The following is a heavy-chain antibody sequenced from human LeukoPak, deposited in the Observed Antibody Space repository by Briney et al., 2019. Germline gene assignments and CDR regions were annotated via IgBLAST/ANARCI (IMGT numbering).Heavy chain of an antibody. CDR2: ISSSSSYI. CDR1: GFTFSSYS. V-gene: IGHV3-21*01. J-gene: IGHJ5*02. CDR3: ASTKNYYDSSGYYYQGFDP. D-gene: IGHD3-22*01. Sequence: PGGSLRLSCAASGFTFSSYSMNWVRQAPGKGLEWVSSISSSSSYIYYADSVKGRFTISRDNAKNSLYLQMNSLRAEDTAVYYCASTKNYYDSSGYYYQGFDPWGQGTLVTVSS.